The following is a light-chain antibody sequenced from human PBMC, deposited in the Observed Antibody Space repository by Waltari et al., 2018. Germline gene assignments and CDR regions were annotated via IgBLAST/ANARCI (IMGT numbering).Light chain of an antibody. CDR1: QSVGRT. Sequence: EIVLTQSPGTLSLSPGERATLSCRASQSVGRTLAWYQQKPGQAPRLLIYGASSRATDIPDRFSGSGSGTDFSLTINRLEPEDFAVYFCQHYVRLPATFGQGTKVEIK. J-gene: IGKJ1*01. CDR3: QHYVRLPAT. CDR2: GAS. V-gene: IGKV3-20*01.